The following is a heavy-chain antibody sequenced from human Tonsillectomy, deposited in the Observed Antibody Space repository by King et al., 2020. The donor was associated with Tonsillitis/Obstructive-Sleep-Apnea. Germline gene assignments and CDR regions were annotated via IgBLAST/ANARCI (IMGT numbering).Heavy chain of an antibody. CDR3: AREGEEMATDPWFDP. CDR2: IWYDGSNK. J-gene: IGHJ5*02. Sequence: VQLVESGGGVVQPGRSLRLSCAASGFTFSSYGMHWVRQAPGKGLEGVAVIWYDGSNKYYADSVKGRFTISRDNSKNTLYLQMNSLRAEDTAVYYCAREGEEMATDPWFDPWGQGTLFTVSS. V-gene: IGHV3-33*01. D-gene: IGHD5-24*01. CDR1: GFTFSSYG.